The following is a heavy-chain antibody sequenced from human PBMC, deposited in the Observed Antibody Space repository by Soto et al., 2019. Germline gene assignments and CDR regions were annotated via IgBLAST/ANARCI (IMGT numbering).Heavy chain of an antibody. CDR3: ARGIGFSAQDC. CDR1: GFIFSNYW. D-gene: IGHD2-15*01. V-gene: IGHV3-74*01. CDR2: ISGDLSST. J-gene: IGHJ4*02. Sequence: EMQLVESGGGLVQPGGSLRLSCAASGFIFSNYWMHWVRQAPWKGLVWVSRISGDLSSTDYADSVKGRFTISRDNAKNTLYLQMDSPRADDTAVYFCARGIGFSAQDCWVKGTLVTVSS.